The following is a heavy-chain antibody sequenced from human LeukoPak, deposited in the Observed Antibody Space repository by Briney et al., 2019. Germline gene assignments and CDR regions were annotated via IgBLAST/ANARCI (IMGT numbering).Heavy chain of an antibody. CDR3: ARDRDSSGWFDY. CDR1: GGSISGYY. CDR2: IFYSGST. Sequence: PSETLSLTCTVSGGSISGYYWSWIRQPPGKGLEWIGYIFYSGSTNYNPSLKSRVTISVDMSKNQFSLKLSSVTAADTAFYYCARDRDSSGWFDYWGQGALVTVSS. V-gene: IGHV4-59*01. D-gene: IGHD6-19*01. J-gene: IGHJ4*02.